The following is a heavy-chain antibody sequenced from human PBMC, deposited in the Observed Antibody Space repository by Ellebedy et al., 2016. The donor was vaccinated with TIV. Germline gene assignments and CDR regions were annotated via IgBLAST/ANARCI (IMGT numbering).Heavy chain of an antibody. CDR3: AKARRRVPPVPPAMPLYYFYVMDV. V-gene: IGHV3-74*01. CDR1: GFTFSSYW. J-gene: IGHJ6*02. CDR2: IYGDGSIT. Sequence: GESLKISCAASGFTFSSYWMHWVRQAPGKGLVWVSRIYGDGSITSYADSVEGRFTISRDNAKNTLYLQMNSLTAEDTAVYYCAKARRRVPPVPPAMPLYYFYVMDVWGQGTTVIVSS. D-gene: IGHD2-2*01.